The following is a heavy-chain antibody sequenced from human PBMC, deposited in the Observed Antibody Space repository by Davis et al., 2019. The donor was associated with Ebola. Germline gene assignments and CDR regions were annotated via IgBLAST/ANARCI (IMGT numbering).Heavy chain of an antibody. V-gene: IGHV4-38-2*01. J-gene: IGHJ4*02. CDR1: GSILTRCAM. CDR3: AKIIAVARFDI. Sequence: ESLKISCAVSGSILTRCAMSWVRQAPGKGLEWIGSISYNGDAYYKSSLKSRVTIAVDTSRNQFSMRLTSMAAADAGAYYCAKIIAVARFDIWGQGTLVTVSS. D-gene: IGHD6-19*01. CDR2: ISYNGDA.